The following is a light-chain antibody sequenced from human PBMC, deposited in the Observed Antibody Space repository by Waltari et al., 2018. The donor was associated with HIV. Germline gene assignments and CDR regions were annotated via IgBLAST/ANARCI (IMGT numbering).Light chain of an antibody. CDR2: RNN. CDR3: AAWDDSLSGLHWV. CDR1: SSNIGSNY. Sequence: QSVLTQPPSASGTPGQRVTISCSGSSSNIGSNYVYWYKQLPGTAPKLLIYRNNQRPSGVPDRFSGFKSGTSASLAISGLRSEDEADYYCAAWDDSLSGLHWVFGGGTKLTVL. J-gene: IGLJ3*02. V-gene: IGLV1-47*01.